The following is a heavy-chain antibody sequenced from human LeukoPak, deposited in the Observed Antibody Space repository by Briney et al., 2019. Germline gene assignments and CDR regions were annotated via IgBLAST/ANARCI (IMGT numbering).Heavy chain of an antibody. CDR1: GFTFSIYA. CDR2: ISGSGGNT. V-gene: IGHV3-23*01. J-gene: IGHJ4*02. CDR3: AKDVRGGSGIYAH. D-gene: IGHD3-10*01. Sequence: GGSLRLSCAASGFTFSIYAMSWVRQAPGKGLEWVSAISGSGGNTYYADSVKGRFTISRDNSKNTLYLQMNSLRAEDTAIYYCAKDVRGGSGIYAHWGQGNLVTVSS.